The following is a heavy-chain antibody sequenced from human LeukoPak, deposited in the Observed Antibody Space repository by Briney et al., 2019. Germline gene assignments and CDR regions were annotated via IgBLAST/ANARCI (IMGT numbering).Heavy chain of an antibody. V-gene: IGHV3-23*01. CDR3: AKRVPYSSSTVYFDS. J-gene: IGHJ4*02. CDR2: ISDDGKST. D-gene: IGHD6-6*01. CDR1: GFTFSTYG. Sequence: GGSLRLSCAASGFTFSTYGMNWGRQTPGKGLDWVSSISDDGKSTYYADSVKGRFTIYRDNSKNILYLQMDSLRAGDTAVYYCAKRVPYSSSTVYFDSWGQGTLVIVSS.